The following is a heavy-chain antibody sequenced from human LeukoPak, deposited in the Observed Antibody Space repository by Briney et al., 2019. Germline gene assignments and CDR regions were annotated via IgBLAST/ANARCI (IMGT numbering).Heavy chain of an antibody. V-gene: IGHV4-34*01. J-gene: IGHJ3*02. D-gene: IGHD6-13*01. CDR2: INHSGST. CDR1: GGSFSGYY. CDR3: ARAKQQLVDDAFDI. Sequence: PSETLSLTCAVYGGSFSGYYWSWIRQPPGKGLEWIGEINHSGSTNYNPSLKSRVTISVDTSKNQFSLKLSSVAAADTAVYYCARAKQQLVDDAFDIWGQGTMVTASS.